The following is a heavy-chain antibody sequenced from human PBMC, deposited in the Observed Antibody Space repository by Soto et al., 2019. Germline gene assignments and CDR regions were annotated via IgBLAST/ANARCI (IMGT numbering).Heavy chain of an antibody. V-gene: IGHV1-3*01. CDR2: INAGNGNT. D-gene: IGHD6-13*01. J-gene: IGHJ3*02. Sequence: ASVKVSCKASGYTFTSYAMHWVRQAPGQRLEWMGWINAGNGNTKYSQKFQGRVTITRDTSASTAYMELSSLRSEDTAVYYCARVGAAAGTRYAFAIWGQGTMVTVSS. CDR3: ARVGAAAGTRYAFAI. CDR1: GYTFTSYA.